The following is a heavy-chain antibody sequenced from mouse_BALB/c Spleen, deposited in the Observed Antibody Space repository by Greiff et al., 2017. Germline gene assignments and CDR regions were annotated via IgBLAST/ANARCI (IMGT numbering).Heavy chain of an antibody. J-gene: IGHJ4*01. CDR3: ARHGYAMDY. V-gene: IGHV5-12-2*01. CDR1: GFTFSSYT. Sequence: EVHLVESGGGLVKPGGSLKLSCAASGFTFSSYTMSWVRQTPEKRLEWVAYISNGGGSTYYPDTVKGRFTISRDNAKNTLYLQMSSLKSEDTAMYYCARHGYAMDYWGQGTSVTVSS. CDR2: ISNGGGST. D-gene: IGHD2-2*01.